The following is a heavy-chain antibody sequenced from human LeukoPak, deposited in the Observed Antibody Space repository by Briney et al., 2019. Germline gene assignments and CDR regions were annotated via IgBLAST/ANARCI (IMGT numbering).Heavy chain of an antibody. Sequence: GGSLRLSCAASGFTFSSYAMDWVRQTPGKGLEWVSTARASGSATYYADSVKGRFAISRDDSKSTLYLQMTNLRAEDTALYYCAKRYGNAWYQFDYWGRGTLVTVSS. CDR2: ARASGSAT. CDR1: GFTFSSYA. D-gene: IGHD5-18*01. V-gene: IGHV3-23*01. CDR3: AKRYGNAWYQFDY. J-gene: IGHJ4*02.